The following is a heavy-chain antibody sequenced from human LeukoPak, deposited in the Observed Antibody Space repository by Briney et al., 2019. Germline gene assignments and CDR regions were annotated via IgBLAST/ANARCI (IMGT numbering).Heavy chain of an antibody. D-gene: IGHD4-17*01. J-gene: IGHJ4*02. Sequence: SETLSLTCTVSGGSISSYYWSWIRQPPGKGLEWIGYIYYSGSTYYNPSLKSRVTISVDTSKNQFSLKLSSVTAADTAVYYCARAYGDYASYYFDYWGQGTLVTVSS. CDR2: IYYSGST. CDR1: GGSISSYY. CDR3: ARAYGDYASYYFDY. V-gene: IGHV4-30-4*01.